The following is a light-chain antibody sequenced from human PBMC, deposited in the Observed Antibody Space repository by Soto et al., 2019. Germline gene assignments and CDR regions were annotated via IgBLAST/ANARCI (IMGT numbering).Light chain of an antibody. CDR3: AAWDDSLNGYV. J-gene: IGLJ1*01. CDR2: TNN. Sequence: QSVLTQPPSASGTPGQRVTISCSGSNSDIGSNTVNWYQQLPGTAPKLLIHTNNQRPSGVPDRFSGSKSGTSASLAISWLQSEDEADYHCAAWDDSLNGYVFGTGTQLTVL. V-gene: IGLV1-44*01. CDR1: NSDIGSNT.